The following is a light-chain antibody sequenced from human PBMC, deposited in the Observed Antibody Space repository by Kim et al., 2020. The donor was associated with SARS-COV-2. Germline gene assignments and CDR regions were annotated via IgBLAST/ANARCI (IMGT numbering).Light chain of an antibody. CDR1: QSVLYSSNNKNY. V-gene: IGKV4-1*01. J-gene: IGKJ1*01. CDR3: QQYYSTPQT. Sequence: DIVMTQSPDSLAVSLGERATINCKSSQSVLYSSNNKNYLAWYQQKPGQPPKLLIYWVSTRESGVPDRFSGSGSGTDFTLTISSLQAEDVAVYYCQQYYSTPQTFGQGTKVDIK. CDR2: WVS.